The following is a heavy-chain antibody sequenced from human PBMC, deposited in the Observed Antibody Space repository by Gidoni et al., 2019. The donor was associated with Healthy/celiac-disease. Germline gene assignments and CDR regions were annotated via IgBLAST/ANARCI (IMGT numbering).Heavy chain of an antibody. V-gene: IGHV4-38-2*02. CDR1: GYSISSGYY. J-gene: IGHJ3*02. Sequence: QVQLQESGPGLVQPSETLSLTCTVSGYSISSGYYWGWIRQPPGKGLEWIGSIYHSGSTYYNPSLKSRVTISVDTSKNQFSLKLSSVTAADTAVYYCASAGSYAITYPVPDDAFDIWGQGTMVTVSS. CDR2: IYHSGST. CDR3: ASAGSYAITYPVPDDAFDI. D-gene: IGHD1-26*01.